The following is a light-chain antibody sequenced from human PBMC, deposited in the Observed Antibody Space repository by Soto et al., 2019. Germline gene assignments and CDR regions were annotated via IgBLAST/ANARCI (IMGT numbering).Light chain of an antibody. V-gene: IGKV1-39*01. CDR2: AAS. J-gene: IGKJ2*01. Sequence: EIQMTQSPSSLSASGGVRVTITCRASQGISTYLSWYQQKPGKAPKLLIYAASSLQSGVPSRFSGRGSVTDFTLIISSLQPEDFATYDCQQSYSAPYTFGQGTKLEIK. CDR3: QQSYSAPYT. CDR1: QGISTY.